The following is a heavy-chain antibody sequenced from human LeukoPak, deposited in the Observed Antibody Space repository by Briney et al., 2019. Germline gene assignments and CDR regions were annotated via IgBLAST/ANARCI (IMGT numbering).Heavy chain of an antibody. V-gene: IGHV3-30-3*01. Sequence: PGGSLRLSCAASGFTFSSYAMHWVRQAPGEGLEWVAVISHDGSNKYYADSVKGRFTISRDNSKNTLYLQMNSLRAEDTAVYYCASGVGIAAAGYYFDYWGQGTLVTVSS. CDR1: GFTFSSYA. J-gene: IGHJ4*02. CDR2: ISHDGSNK. CDR3: ASGVGIAAAGYYFDY. D-gene: IGHD6-13*01.